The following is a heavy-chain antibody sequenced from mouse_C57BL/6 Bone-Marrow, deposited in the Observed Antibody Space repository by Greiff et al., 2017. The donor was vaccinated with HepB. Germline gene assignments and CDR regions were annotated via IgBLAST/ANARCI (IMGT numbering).Heavy chain of an antibody. J-gene: IGHJ3*01. CDR1: GYTFTSYW. CDR3: ARKGQWYSNYDWFAY. Sequence: QVHVKQPGAELVRPGSSVKLSCKASGYTFTSYWMHWVKQRPIQGLEWIGNIDPSDSETHYNQKFKDKATLTVDKSSSTAYMQLSSLTSEDSAVYSCARKGQWYSNYDWFAYWGQVTLVTVSA. D-gene: IGHD2-5*01. CDR2: IDPSDSET. V-gene: IGHV1-52*01.